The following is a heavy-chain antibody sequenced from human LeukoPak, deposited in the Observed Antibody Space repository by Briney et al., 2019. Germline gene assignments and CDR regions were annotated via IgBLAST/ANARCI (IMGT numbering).Heavy chain of an antibody. J-gene: IGHJ4*02. CDR2: ISWNSGSI. D-gene: IGHD5-12*01. CDR1: GFTFDDYA. CDR3: ARVWGIVATLIDY. V-gene: IGHV3-9*01. Sequence: GGSLRLSCAASGFTFDDYAMHWVRQAPGKGLEWVSGISWNSGSIGYADSVKGRFTISRDNAKNSLYLQMNRLRAEDTAVYYCARVWGIVATLIDYWGQGTLVTVSS.